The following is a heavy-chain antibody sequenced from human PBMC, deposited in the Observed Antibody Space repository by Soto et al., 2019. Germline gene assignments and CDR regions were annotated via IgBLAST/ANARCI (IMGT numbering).Heavy chain of an antibody. D-gene: IGHD5-18*01. CDR2: MSHDGSST. J-gene: IGHJ4*02. Sequence: PGGSLRLSCTTSGFIFNTYAMHWVRQAPGKGLEWVAVMSHDGSSTYYADSVKGRFTISRDNSKNTLYLQMNSLRTEDTAVYYCAKAGYSYGAQNLDYWGQGTLVTVSS. CDR1: GFIFNTYA. V-gene: IGHV3-30-3*01. CDR3: AKAGYSYGAQNLDY.